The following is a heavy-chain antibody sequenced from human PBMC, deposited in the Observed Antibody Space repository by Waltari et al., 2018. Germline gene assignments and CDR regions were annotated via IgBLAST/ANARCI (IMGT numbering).Heavy chain of an antibody. D-gene: IGHD1-20*01. J-gene: IGHJ3*02. Sequence: QVQLQESGPGLVKPSETLSLTCTVSGGSISSHYWSWIRQPPGKGLEWIGYIYYSGSTNYNPSIKSRVTISVDTSKNQFSLKLSSVTAADTAVYYCARETGWYKWDDAFDIWGQGTMVTVSS. V-gene: IGHV4-59*11. CDR3: ARETGWYKWDDAFDI. CDR1: GGSISSHY. CDR2: IYYSGST.